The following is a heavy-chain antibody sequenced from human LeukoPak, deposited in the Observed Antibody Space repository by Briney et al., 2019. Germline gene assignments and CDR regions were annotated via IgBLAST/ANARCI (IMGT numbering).Heavy chain of an antibody. J-gene: IGHJ4*02. CDR1: GFTFSDYV. CDR2: ISTHGNYI. Sequence: PGGSLRLSCAASGFTFSDYVMNWVRQAPGKGLEWVSYISTHGNYIYYADSLKGRFTISRDNSKNTLYLQMNSLRAEDTAVYYCARYDSSGYFDYWGQGTLVTVSS. D-gene: IGHD3-22*01. CDR3: ARYDSSGYFDY. V-gene: IGHV3-21*04.